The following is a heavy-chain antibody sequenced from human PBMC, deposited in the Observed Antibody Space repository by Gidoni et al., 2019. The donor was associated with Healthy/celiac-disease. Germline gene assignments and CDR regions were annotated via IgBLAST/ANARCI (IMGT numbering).Heavy chain of an antibody. Sequence: VQLVESGGGLVQPGGSLRLSWAASGFTVSSNYMSWVRQAPGKGLEWVSVIYSGGSTYYADSVKGRFTISRDNSKNTLYLQMNSLRAEDTAVYYCARAGGFFSRDGYNPYYFDYWGQGTLVTVSS. CDR2: IYSGGST. D-gene: IGHD5-12*01. CDR3: ARAGGFFSRDGYNPYYFDY. V-gene: IGHV3-66*01. CDR1: GFTVSSNY. J-gene: IGHJ4*02.